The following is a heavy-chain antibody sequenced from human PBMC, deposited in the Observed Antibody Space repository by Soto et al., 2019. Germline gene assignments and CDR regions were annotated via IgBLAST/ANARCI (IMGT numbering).Heavy chain of an antibody. D-gene: IGHD2-21*01. CDR2: ISYDGSNK. CDR1: GFTFSSYG. V-gene: IGHV3-30*18. Sequence: GGSLRLSCAASGFTFSSYGMHWVRQAPGKGLEWVAVISYDGSNKYYADSVKGRFTISRDNSKNTLYLQMNSLRAEDTAVYYCAKDVVAHYYYYGMDVWGQGTTVTVSS. CDR3: AKDVVAHYYYYGMDV. J-gene: IGHJ6*02.